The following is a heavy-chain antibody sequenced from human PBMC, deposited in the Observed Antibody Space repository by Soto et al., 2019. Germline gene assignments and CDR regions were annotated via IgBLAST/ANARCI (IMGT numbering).Heavy chain of an antibody. D-gene: IGHD3-3*01. J-gene: IGHJ4*02. Sequence: EVQLLESGGGLVQPGGSLRLSCAASGFTFSSYAMSWVRQAPGKGLEWVSAISGSGGSTYYADSVKGRFTIPRDNSKNTLYLQMNSLRAEDTAVYYCAKESTIFGVVIMPAAFDYWGRGTLVTVSS. V-gene: IGHV3-23*01. CDR1: GFTFSSYA. CDR2: ISGSGGST. CDR3: AKESTIFGVVIMPAAFDY.